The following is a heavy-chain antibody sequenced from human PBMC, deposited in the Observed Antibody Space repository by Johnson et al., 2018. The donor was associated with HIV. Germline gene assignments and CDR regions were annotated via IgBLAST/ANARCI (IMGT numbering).Heavy chain of an antibody. V-gene: IGHV3-66*01. Sequence: EVQLVESGGGVVQPGRSLRLSCAASGFIVSSNYMNWVRQAPGKWLEWVSVIYSGGSTYHADSVKGRFIISRDNSKSTLYLQMNSLRAEDTAVYYCARAYTYGAFDIWGQGTTVTISS. D-gene: IGHD5-18*01. CDR2: IYSGGST. J-gene: IGHJ3*02. CDR1: GFIVSSNY. CDR3: ARAYTYGAFDI.